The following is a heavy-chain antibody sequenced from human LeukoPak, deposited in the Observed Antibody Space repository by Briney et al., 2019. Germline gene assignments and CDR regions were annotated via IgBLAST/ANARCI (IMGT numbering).Heavy chain of an antibody. CDR2: INPNSGGT. CDR3: ARVGYCSSTSCYLVRWDDAFDI. V-gene: IGHV1-2*02. Sequence: GASVTVSFKASGYTFTVYYMHWVRQAPGQGLEWMGWINPNSGGTNYAQKFQGRVTMTRDTSISTAYMELSRLRSDDTAVYYCARVGYCSSTSCYLVRWDDAFDIWGQGTMVTVSS. CDR1: GYTFTVYY. J-gene: IGHJ3*02. D-gene: IGHD2-2*01.